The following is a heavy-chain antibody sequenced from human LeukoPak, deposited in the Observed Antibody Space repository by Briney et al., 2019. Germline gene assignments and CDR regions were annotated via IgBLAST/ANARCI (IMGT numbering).Heavy chain of an antibody. V-gene: IGHV3-74*01. CDR1: GFTLSSYW. D-gene: IGHD3-22*01. CDR3: TTDSYYYYDSSGYYSPVYPDY. Sequence: GGSLRLSCAASGFTLSSYWMHWVRHAPGKGLVWVSRINSDGSSTTYADSVKGRFTISRDNAKNTLYLQMNSLKTEDTAVYYCTTDSYYYYDSSGYYSPVYPDYWGQGTLVTVSS. J-gene: IGHJ4*02. CDR2: INSDGSST.